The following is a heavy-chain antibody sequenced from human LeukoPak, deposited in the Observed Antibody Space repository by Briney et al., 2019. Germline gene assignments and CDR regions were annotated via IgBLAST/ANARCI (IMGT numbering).Heavy chain of an antibody. CDR2: ISYDGSIK. V-gene: IGHV3-30-3*01. CDR1: GFTFTNYA. D-gene: IGHD2-15*01. CDR3: ARDRGYCSDGSCPLDY. J-gene: IGHJ4*02. Sequence: GGSLRLSCAASGFTFTNYAIHWVRQAPGKGREWVALISYDGSIKYYADSVKGRFPISRDNSKNTLYLQMNSLRAEDTAVYYCARDRGYCSDGSCPLDYWGQGTLVTVSS.